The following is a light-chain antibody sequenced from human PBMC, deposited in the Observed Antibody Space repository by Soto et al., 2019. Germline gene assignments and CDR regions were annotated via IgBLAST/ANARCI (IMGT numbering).Light chain of an antibody. CDR1: QSVSSSY. J-gene: IGKJ1*01. V-gene: IGKV3-20*01. CDR3: QQYGSSPRGWT. CDR2: GAS. Sequence: EIVFTQSPVTLSLSPGKRSTLSCRASQSVSSSYLAWYQQKPGQAPRLLSYGASSRATGIPDRFSGSGSGTDFALTISRLETQDFAVYYGQQYGSSPRGWTFGQGTKV.